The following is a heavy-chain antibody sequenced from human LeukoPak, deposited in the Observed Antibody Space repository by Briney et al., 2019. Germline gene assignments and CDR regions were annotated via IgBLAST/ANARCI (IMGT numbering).Heavy chain of an antibody. CDR3: ARGGPYYGSGSYYSPGY. CDR2: ISSSSYI. J-gene: IGHJ4*02. Sequence: PGGYLRLSCAASGFTFSSYSMNWVRQAPGKGLEWVSSISSSSYIYYADSVKGRFTISRDNAKNSLYLQMNSLRAEDTAAYYCARGGPYYGSGSYYSPGYWGQGTLVTVSS. CDR1: GFTFSSYS. D-gene: IGHD3-10*01. V-gene: IGHV3-21*01.